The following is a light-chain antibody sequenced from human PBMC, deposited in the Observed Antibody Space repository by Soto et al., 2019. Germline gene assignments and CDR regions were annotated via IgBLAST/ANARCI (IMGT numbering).Light chain of an antibody. Sequence: DIQMTQSPSSLSASVGDRVTITCRASQGITNSLAWYQQKPGQVPKLLIYGASSLQSGVPSRFSGSGSGTDFTLSISSLQPEDVGTYYCQQYNSVPLTFGGGTRVEIK. CDR2: GAS. V-gene: IGKV1-27*01. CDR3: QQYNSVPLT. J-gene: IGKJ4*01. CDR1: QGITNS.